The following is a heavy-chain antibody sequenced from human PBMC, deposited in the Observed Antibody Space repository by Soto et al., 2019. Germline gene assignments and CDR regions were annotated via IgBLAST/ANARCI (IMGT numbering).Heavy chain of an antibody. V-gene: IGHV1-24*01. D-gene: IGHD3-10*01. CDR2: FDPEDGET. Sequence: ASVKVSGKVSGYTLNELSMHGVRQAPGKGREWMGGFDPEDGETVYAQKFQGRVTMTEDTSTDTANMELSSLTSEDTAVYYCATGGPAGDFDYWGQGTLVTVSS. CDR1: GYTLNELS. CDR3: ATGGPAGDFDY. J-gene: IGHJ4*02.